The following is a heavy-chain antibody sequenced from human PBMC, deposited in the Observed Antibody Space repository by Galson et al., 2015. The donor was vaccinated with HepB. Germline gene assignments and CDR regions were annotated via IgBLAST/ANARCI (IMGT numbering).Heavy chain of an antibody. CDR3: ARFRNTVEMATINYYYYGMDV. J-gene: IGHJ6*02. CDR2: TYYRSKWYN. CDR1: GDSVSSNSAA. D-gene: IGHD5-24*01. V-gene: IGHV6-1*01. Sequence: CAISGDSVSSNSAAWNWIRQSPSRGLEWLGRTYYRSKWYNDYAVSVKSRITINPDTSKNQFSLQLNSVTPEDTAVYYCARFRNTVEMATINYYYYGMDVWGQGTTVTVSS.